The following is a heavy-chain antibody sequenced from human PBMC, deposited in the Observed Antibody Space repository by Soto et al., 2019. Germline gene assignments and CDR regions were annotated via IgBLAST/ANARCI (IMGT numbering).Heavy chain of an antibody. CDR2: ISAYNGNT. CDR1: GYTFTSYG. J-gene: IGHJ4*01. CDR3: ARAPSWYNFDY. V-gene: IGHV1-18*01. D-gene: IGHD6-13*01. Sequence: ASVKVSCKASGYTFTSYGLSWVRQAPGQGLEWMGWISAYNGNTNYSQKLQGRVTITRDTSASIVYVELSSLRSEDTAVYYCARAPSWYNFDYWC.